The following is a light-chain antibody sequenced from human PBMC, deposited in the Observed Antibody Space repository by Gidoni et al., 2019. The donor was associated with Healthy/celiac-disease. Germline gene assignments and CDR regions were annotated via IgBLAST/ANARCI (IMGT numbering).Light chain of an antibody. CDR2: QDS. V-gene: IGLV3-1*01. J-gene: IGLJ2*01. CDR3: QAWDSSTVV. CDR1: KLGDKY. Sequence: SYELTQTPSVSVSPGQTASITCAGYKLGDKYACWYQQKPCQSPVLVIYQDSKRPLGLPERFSGSNSGNTATLTISWTQAMDEAAYYCQAWDSSTVVFGGGTKLPVL.